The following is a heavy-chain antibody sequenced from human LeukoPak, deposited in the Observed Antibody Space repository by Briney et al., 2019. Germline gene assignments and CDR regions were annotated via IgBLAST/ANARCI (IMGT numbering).Heavy chain of an antibody. V-gene: IGHV3-21*01. CDR3: TRDPIATAASGGDY. D-gene: IGHD6-13*01. J-gene: IGHJ4*02. CDR1: GFIVSSNH. Sequence: PGGSLRLSCAASGFIVSSNHMSWVRQAPGKGLEWVSSITSRSSYMYYGDSVKGRFTVSRDNAKNSLYLQMNSLRAEDTAVYYCTRDPIATAASGGDYWGQGTLVTVSS. CDR2: ITSRSSYM.